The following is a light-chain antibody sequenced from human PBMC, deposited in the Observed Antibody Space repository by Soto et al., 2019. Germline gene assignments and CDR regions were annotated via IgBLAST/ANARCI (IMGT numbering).Light chain of an antibody. CDR3: SSYTSSSMGYV. J-gene: IGLJ1*01. V-gene: IGLV2-14*01. Sequence: QSALTQPASVSGSPGQSITISCTGTSSDVGGYNYVSWYQQHPGKPPKLMIYDVSKRPSGVSYRFSGSKSGNTASLTISGLQAEDEADYYCSSYTSSSMGYVFGTGTKVTVL. CDR2: DVS. CDR1: SSDVGGYNY.